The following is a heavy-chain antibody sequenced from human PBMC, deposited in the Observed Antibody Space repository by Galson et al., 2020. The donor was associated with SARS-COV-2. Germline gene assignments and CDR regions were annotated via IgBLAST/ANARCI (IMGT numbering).Heavy chain of an antibody. CDR2: ISGSGGST. D-gene: IGHD3-10*01. Sequence: GGSLRLSCAASGFTFSSYAMSWVRQAPGKGLEWVSAISGSGGSTYYADSVKGRFTISRDNSNNTLYLQMNSLRAEDTAVYYCAKAPGLWFGELSIWGQGTLVTVSS. J-gene: IGHJ4*02. V-gene: IGHV3-23*01. CDR3: AKAPGLWFGELSI. CDR1: GFTFSSYA.